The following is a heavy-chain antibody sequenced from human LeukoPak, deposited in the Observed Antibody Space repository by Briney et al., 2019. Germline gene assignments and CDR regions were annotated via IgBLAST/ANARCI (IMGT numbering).Heavy chain of an antibody. CDR1: GYSFTSYW. CDR2: ICPGVSDT. Sequence: GESLKISCKGSGYSFTSYWIGWVRQMPGKGLEWMGIICPGVSDTRYSPSFQGQVTISADKSISTAYLQWGSLKASDTAMYYCAISIAVAGTGFAFDIWGQGTMVTVS. J-gene: IGHJ3*02. V-gene: IGHV5-51*01. D-gene: IGHD6-19*01. CDR3: AISIAVAGTGFAFDI.